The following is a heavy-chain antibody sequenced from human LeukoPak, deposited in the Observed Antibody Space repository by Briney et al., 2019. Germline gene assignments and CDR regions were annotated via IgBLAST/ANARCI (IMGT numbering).Heavy chain of an antibody. CDR1: GYTFTSYD. V-gene: IGHV1-8*02. CDR3: AKDREMATGGFDI. CDR2: MNPNSGNT. D-gene: IGHD5-24*01. J-gene: IGHJ3*02. Sequence: ASVKVSCKASGYTFTSYDINWVRQATGQGLEWMGWMNPNSGNTGYAQKFQGRVTITADISTSTAYMELNSLRYEDTAVYYCAKDREMATGGFDIWGQGTMVTVYS.